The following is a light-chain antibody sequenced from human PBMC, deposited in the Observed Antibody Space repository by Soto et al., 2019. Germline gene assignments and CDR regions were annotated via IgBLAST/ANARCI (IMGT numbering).Light chain of an antibody. J-gene: IGKJ1*01. Sequence: AIQMTQSPSSLSASVGDRVTITCRASHNIRNALGWYQQKPGKAPKLLIYAASSLQSGVPSRFGGSGSGTEFTLSITSLQPDDFATYYCQQCFWHWTFGQGTKVDIK. CDR3: QQCFWHWT. V-gene: IGKV1-6*02. CDR2: AAS. CDR1: HNIRNA.